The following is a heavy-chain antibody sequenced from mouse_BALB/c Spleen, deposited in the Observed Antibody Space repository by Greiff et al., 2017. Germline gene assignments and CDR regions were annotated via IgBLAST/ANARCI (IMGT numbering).Heavy chain of an antibody. CDR1: GFTFSSYA. CDR3: ARGRYDYDWYFDV. D-gene: IGHD2-4*01. J-gene: IGHJ1*01. V-gene: IGHV5-9-4*01. Sequence: EVQGVESGGGLVKPGGSLKLSCAASGFTFSSYAMSWVRQSPEKRLEWVAEISSGGSYTYYPDTVTGRFTISRDNAKNTLYLEMSSLRSEDTAMYYCARGRYDYDWYFDVWGAGTTVTVSS. CDR2: ISSGGSYT.